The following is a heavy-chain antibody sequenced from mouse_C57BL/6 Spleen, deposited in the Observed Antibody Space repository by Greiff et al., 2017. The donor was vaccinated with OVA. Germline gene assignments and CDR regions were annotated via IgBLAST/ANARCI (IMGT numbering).Heavy chain of an antibody. CDR2: IDPNSGGT. J-gene: IGHJ4*01. V-gene: IGHV1-62-3*01. D-gene: IGHD2-5*01. Sequence: QVQLQQSGAELVKPGASVKLSCKASGYTFTSYWMHWVKQRPGRGLEWIGRIDPNSGGTKYNQKFKGKATLTVDKSSSTAYMQLSSLTSEDSAVYFCARGRSNYNYAMDYWGQGTSVTVSS. CDR3: ARGRSNYNYAMDY. CDR1: GYTFTSYW.